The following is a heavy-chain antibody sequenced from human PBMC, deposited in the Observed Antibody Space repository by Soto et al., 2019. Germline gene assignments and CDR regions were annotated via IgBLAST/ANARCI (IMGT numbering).Heavy chain of an antibody. CDR2: IYYSGST. CDR1: GGSVSSGSYY. J-gene: IGHJ6*02. V-gene: IGHV4-61*01. CDR3: ARAPEVYCSSTSCYSTLDV. Sequence: SETLSLTCTVSGGSVSSGSYYWSWIRQPPGKGLEWIGYIYYSGSTNYNPSLKSRVTISVDTSKNQFSLKLSSVTAADTAVYFCARAPEVYCSSTSCYSTLDVWGQGTTVTVSS. D-gene: IGHD2-2*02.